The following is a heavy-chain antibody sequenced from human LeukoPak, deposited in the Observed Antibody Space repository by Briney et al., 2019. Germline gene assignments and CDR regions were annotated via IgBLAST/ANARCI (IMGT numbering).Heavy chain of an antibody. J-gene: IGHJ3*02. CDR1: GGSISSYY. V-gene: IGHV4-59*01. Sequence: SETLSLTCTASGGSISSYYWSWIRQPPGKGLEWIGYIYYSGSTNYNPSLKSRVTISVDTSKNQFSLKLSSVTAADTAVYYCAREHYYDSSGYGAFDIWGQGTMVTVSS. CDR3: AREHYYDSSGYGAFDI. CDR2: IYYSGST. D-gene: IGHD3-22*01.